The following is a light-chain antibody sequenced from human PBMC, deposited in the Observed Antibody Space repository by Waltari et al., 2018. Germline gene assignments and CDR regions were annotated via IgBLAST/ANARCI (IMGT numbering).Light chain of an antibody. CDR1: TSDGGSFTF. Sequence: QSALTQPASVSGSPGPSIPISCTGTTSDGGSFTFVSWYQQHPGKAPKLLIFEVTDRPSGVSNRFSGSKSGNTASLTISGLQAEDEADYYCSSYTRTTTLYVFGTGTKVTVL. J-gene: IGLJ1*01. V-gene: IGLV2-14*03. CDR3: SSYTRTTTLYV. CDR2: EVT.